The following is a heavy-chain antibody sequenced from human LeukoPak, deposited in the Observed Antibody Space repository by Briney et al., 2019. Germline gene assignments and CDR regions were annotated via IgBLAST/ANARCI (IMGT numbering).Heavy chain of an antibody. CDR3: AKDIARYVAAAGSGGYYYGMDV. Sequence: GGSLRLSCAASGFTFDDYAMHWVRQAPGKGLEWFSGISWNSGSIGYADSVKGRFTISRDNAKNSLYLQMNSLRAEDTALYYCAKDIARYVAAAGSGGYYYGMDVWGQGTTVTVSS. D-gene: IGHD6-13*01. CDR2: ISWNSGSI. J-gene: IGHJ6*02. CDR1: GFTFDDYA. V-gene: IGHV3-9*01.